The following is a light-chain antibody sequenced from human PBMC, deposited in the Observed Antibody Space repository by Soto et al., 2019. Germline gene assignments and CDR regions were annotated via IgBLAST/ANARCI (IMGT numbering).Light chain of an antibody. V-gene: IGKV3-15*01. J-gene: IGKJ2*01. CDR1: QSVSSY. CDR3: LQYSTWPPLYT. Sequence: EIVMTQSPATLSVSLGERVTLSCRASQSVSSYLAWYQQKPGQAPRLLISDASTRATDIPDRFSGSGSGTDFTLTISSLRSTDLAVYYCLQYSTWPPLYTFGQGTKLGIK. CDR2: DAS.